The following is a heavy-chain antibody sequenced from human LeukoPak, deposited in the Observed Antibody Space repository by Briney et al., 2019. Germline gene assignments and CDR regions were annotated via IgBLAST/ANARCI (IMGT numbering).Heavy chain of an antibody. CDR1: GLTFSTAD. CDR2: ISGSGERT. CDR3: ARGAAAGTYYYYYGMDV. V-gene: IGHV3-23*01. Sequence: GGSLRLSCAASGLTFSTADMNWVRQAPGKGLEWVAGISGSGERTCYPDSVKGRFTISRENAKNSLYLQMNILRAGDTAVYYCARGAAAGTYYYYYGMDVWGQGTTVTVSS. D-gene: IGHD6-13*01. J-gene: IGHJ6*02.